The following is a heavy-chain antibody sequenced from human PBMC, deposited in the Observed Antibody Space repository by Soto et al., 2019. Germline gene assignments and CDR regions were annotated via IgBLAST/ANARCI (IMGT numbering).Heavy chain of an antibody. CDR2: IYYSGST. D-gene: IGHD3-22*01. J-gene: IGHJ5*02. V-gene: IGHV4-59*08. CDR3: ARHSSAYGWFDP. CDR1: GGCISSYY. Sequence: SETLSLTCTVSGGCISSYYWSWIRQPPGKGLEWIGYIYYSGSTNYNPSLKSRVTISVDTSKNQFSLKLSSVTAADTAVYYCARHSSAYGWFDPWGQGTLVTVS.